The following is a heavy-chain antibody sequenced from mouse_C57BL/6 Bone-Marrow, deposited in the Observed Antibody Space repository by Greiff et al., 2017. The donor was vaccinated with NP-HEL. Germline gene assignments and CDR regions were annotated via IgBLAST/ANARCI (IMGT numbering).Heavy chain of an antibody. CDR3: AGDRYYGNYLAWCAY. V-gene: IGHV12-3*01. D-gene: IGHD2-1*01. CDR1: GFPITSGYY. CDR2: ITHSGET. Sequence: VKLMESGPGLVKPSQSLFLTCSITGFPITSGYYWIWIRQSPGKPLEWMGYITHSGETFYNPSLQSPISITRETSKNQFFLQLNSVTTEDTAMYYCAGDRYYGNYLAWCAYWGQGTLVTVSA. J-gene: IGHJ3*01.